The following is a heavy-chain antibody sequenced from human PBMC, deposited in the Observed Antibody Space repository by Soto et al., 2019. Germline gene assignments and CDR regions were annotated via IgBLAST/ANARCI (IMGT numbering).Heavy chain of an antibody. CDR1: GGTVSSYA. J-gene: IGHJ4*02. V-gene: IGHV1-69*01. Sequence: QLHLVQSGAEVKKAGSSVKVSCKASGGTVSSYAITWVRQAPGKGLEWMGVFIPIFVSAHYAPKFQGRITITADESTSTAYMELSGITSEDTAIYYCARDVSSDTTGFRGYDLWGKGTQVTVSS. CDR2: FIPIFVSA. D-gene: IGHD3-10*01. CDR3: ARDVSSDTTGFRGYDL.